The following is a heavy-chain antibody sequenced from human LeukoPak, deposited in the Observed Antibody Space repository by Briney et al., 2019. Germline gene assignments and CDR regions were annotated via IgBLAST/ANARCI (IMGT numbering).Heavy chain of an antibody. CDR1: GYSFTSYW. D-gene: IGHD3-9*01. V-gene: IGHV5-51*01. J-gene: IGHJ4*02. CDR2: IYPGDSDT. Sequence: GESLKISCKGSGYSFTSYWIGWVRQMPGKGLEWMGIIYPGDSDTRYSPSFQGQVTISADKSISTAYLQWSNLKASDTAMYYCARLKSPFRAPPLIWGQGTLVTVSS. CDR3: ARLKSPFRAPPLI.